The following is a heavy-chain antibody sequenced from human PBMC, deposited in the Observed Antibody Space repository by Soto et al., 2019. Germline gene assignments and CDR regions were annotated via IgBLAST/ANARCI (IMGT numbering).Heavy chain of an antibody. Sequence: TLSLTCAVYGGSFSGYYLSWIRQPPCNCLEWIVEINHSGSTNYNPSLKSRVTISVDTSKNQFSLKLSSVTAADTAVYYCARKVTSYCSSTSCPYYFDYWGQGTLVTVSS. J-gene: IGHJ4*02. CDR2: INHSGST. V-gene: IGHV4-34*01. CDR1: GGSFSGYY. CDR3: ARKVTSYCSSTSCPYYFDY. D-gene: IGHD2-2*01.